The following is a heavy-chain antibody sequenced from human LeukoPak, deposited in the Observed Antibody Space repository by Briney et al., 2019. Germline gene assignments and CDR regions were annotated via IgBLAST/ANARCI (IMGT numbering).Heavy chain of an antibody. CDR3: AKDIPVRGGSFDY. CDR2: ISGSGGST. V-gene: IGHV3-23*01. Sequence: PGGSLRLSCAASGFTFSSYVMSWVRQAPGKGLEWVSAISGSGGSTYYADSVKGRFTISRDNSKNTLYPQMNSLRAEDTAVYYCAKDIPVRGGSFDYWGQGTLVTVSS. D-gene: IGHD3-16*01. J-gene: IGHJ4*02. CDR1: GFTFSSYV.